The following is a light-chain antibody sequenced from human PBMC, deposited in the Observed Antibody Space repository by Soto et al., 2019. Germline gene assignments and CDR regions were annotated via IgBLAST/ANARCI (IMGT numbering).Light chain of an antibody. CDR2: AAS. Sequence: EIVLTQSPGTLSLSPGERATLSCRASQSVSSNLAWYQQKPGQAPRLLISAASTRATGIPARFSGSGSGTEFTLTISSLQSEDFAVYYCQQYNNWPPWTFGQGTKVDI. CDR1: QSVSSN. J-gene: IGKJ1*01. V-gene: IGKV3-15*01. CDR3: QQYNNWPPWT.